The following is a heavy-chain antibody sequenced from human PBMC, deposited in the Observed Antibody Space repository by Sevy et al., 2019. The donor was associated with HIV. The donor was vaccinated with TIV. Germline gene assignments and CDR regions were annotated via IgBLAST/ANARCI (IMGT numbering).Heavy chain of an antibody. CDR2: IYSDETT. CDR3: ARGKSGYGYALNY. CDR1: GFSVNSNY. V-gene: IGHV3-66*01. J-gene: IGHJ4*02. Sequence: GESLKISCAASGFSVNSNYMTWVRQAPGKGLEGVSVIYSDETTYHADSVKDRFTISRDNSKNMLYLQMSSLRAEDTAIDYCARGKSGYGYALNYWGQGTLVTVSS. D-gene: IGHD5-18*01.